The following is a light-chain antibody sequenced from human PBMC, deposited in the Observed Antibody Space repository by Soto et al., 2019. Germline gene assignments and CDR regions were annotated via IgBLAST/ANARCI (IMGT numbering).Light chain of an antibody. CDR1: SSNIGSNT. CDR2: SNN. V-gene: IGLV1-44*01. CDR3: AAWDDSLNAWV. J-gene: IGLJ3*02. Sequence: QAVVTQPPSASGTPGQRVTISCSGSSSNIGSNTVNWYQQLPGTAPKLLIYSNNQRPSGVPDRFSGSKSGTSASLAISGLQSEDEADYDCAAWDDSLNAWVFGGGTQLTVL.